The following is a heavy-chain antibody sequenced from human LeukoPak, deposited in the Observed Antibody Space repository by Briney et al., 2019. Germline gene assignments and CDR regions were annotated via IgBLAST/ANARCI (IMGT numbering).Heavy chain of an antibody. V-gene: IGHV4-4*07. CDR1: GGSISGWY. D-gene: IGHD1-7*01. CDR3: ARNKDWNFD. J-gene: IGHJ4*02. Sequence: MPSETLSLTCTVSGGSISGWYWSWIRQPAGKGLEWIGRIYSSGSTNYNPSLKSRVTISVDTSKNQFSLKLSSVTAADTAVYYCARNKDWNFDWGQGNLVTGSS. CDR2: IYSSGST.